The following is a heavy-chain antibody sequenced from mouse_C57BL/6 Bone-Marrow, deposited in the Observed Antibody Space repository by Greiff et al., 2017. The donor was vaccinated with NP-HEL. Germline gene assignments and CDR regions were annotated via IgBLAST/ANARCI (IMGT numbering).Heavy chain of an antibody. CDR1: GYTFTDYY. Sequence: EVQLQESGPVLVKPGASVKMSCKASGYTFTDYYMNWVKQSHGKSLEWIGVINPYNGGTSYNQKFKGKATLTVDKSSSTAYMELNSLTSEDSAVYYCARFRWYGFADWGQGTLVTVSA. D-gene: IGHD2-1*01. CDR3: ARFRWYGFAD. J-gene: IGHJ3*01. V-gene: IGHV1-19*01. CDR2: INPYNGGT.